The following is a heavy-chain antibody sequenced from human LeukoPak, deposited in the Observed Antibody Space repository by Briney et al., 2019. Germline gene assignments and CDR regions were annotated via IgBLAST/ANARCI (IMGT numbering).Heavy chain of an antibody. D-gene: IGHD3-10*01. V-gene: IGHV1-2*02. CDR2: INPDTGGT. J-gene: IGHJ3*02. CDR1: GYTFTDYY. CDR3: ARWEFQIVNALDM. Sequence: ASVKVSCKASGYTFTDYYIHWIRQAPGQGLEWMGWINPDTGGTIYAPKFQGRVTMTRDTSISTAYMELKSDDTALYYCARWEFQIVNALDMWGQGTLVTVS.